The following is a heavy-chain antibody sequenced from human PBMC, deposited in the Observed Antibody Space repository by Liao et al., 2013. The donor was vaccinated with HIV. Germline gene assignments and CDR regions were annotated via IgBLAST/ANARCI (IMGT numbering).Heavy chain of an antibody. J-gene: IGHJ4*02. CDR2: IYYSGST. CDR1: GGSITGHY. V-gene: IGHV4-39*07. Sequence: QVQLQESGSGLVKPSETLSLTCTVSGGSITGHYWGWIRQPPGKGLEWIGSIYYSGSTYHNPSHNSRVTISLDTSKNQFSLKLSSVTAADTAVYYCARGSQFLYFGESCSVFDFWGQGTLVAVSS. D-gene: IGHD3-10*01. CDR3: ARGSQFLYFGESCSVFDF.